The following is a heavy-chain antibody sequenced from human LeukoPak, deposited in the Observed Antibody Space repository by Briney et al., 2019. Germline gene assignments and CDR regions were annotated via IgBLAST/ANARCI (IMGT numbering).Heavy chain of an antibody. CDR2: IYQSGST. V-gene: IGHV4-30-2*01. J-gene: IGHJ3*02. CDR3: AETRGDYSSAFDI. CDR1: GGSISSGGYY. Sequence: SETLSLTCTVSGGSISSGGYYWSWIRQPPGKGLEWIGYIYQSGSTYYNPSLKSRVTISVDRSKNQFSLKLSSVTAADTAVYYCAETRGDYSSAFDIWGQGTMVTVSS. D-gene: IGHD4-11*01.